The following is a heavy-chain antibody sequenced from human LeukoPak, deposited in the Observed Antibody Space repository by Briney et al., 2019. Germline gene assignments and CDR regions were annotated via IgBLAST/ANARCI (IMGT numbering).Heavy chain of an antibody. CDR3: ARRKEVQTTFDY. J-gene: IGHJ4*02. V-gene: IGHV3-7*01. CDR1: GFVFSNYW. Sequence: GGSLRLSCVASGFVFSNYWMGWVRQAPGKGLEWVANIKEDGGETYYVDSVKGRFTITRDNAKNSLDLQMNSLRDEDTAVYYCARRKEVQTTFDYWGQGTLVTVSS. CDR2: IKEDGGET. D-gene: IGHD4/OR15-4a*01.